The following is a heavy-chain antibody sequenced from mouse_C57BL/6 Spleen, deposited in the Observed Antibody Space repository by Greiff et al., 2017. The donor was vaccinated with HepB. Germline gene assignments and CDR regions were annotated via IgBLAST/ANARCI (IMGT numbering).Heavy chain of an antibody. CDR3: ARHSLYGNPFEV. Sequence: QVQLKESGPGLVAPSQSLSITCTVSGFSLTSYGVHWVRQPPGKGLEWLVVLWSDGSTTYNSARKSRLSISKDNSKSQVFLKMNSLQTDDTAMYYCARHSLYGNPFEVWGTGTTVTVSS. V-gene: IGHV2-6-1*01. CDR1: GFSLTSYG. D-gene: IGHD2-1*01. J-gene: IGHJ1*03. CDR2: LWSDGST.